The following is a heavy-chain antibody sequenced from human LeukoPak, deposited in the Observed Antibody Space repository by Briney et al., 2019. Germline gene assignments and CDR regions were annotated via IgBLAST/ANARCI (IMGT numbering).Heavy chain of an antibody. CDR2: IYHSVST. CDR3: ARGPYSYDSSGAFDI. J-gene: IGHJ3*02. V-gene: IGHV4-4*02. Sequence: SETLSLTCAVSGGSISSSNWWSWVRQPPGKGLEWIGEIYHSVSTNYNPSLKSRVTISADTSKNQFSLKLSSVTAADTAVYFCARGPYSYDSSGAFDIWGQGTMVTVSS. D-gene: IGHD3-22*01. CDR1: GGSISSSNW.